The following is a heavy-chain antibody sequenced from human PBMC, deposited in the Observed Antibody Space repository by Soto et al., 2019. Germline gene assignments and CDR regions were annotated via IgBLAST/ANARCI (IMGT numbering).Heavy chain of an antibody. J-gene: IGHJ4*02. D-gene: IGHD6-19*01. Sequence: WGSLRLSCAASGFTFSSYAMSWFRQAPGKGLEWVSAISGSGGSTYYADSVKGRFTISRDNSKNTLYLQMNSLRAEDTAVYYCAKHSVAGGYYFDYWGQGTLVTVSS. V-gene: IGHV3-23*01. CDR2: ISGSGGST. CDR1: GFTFSSYA. CDR3: AKHSVAGGYYFDY.